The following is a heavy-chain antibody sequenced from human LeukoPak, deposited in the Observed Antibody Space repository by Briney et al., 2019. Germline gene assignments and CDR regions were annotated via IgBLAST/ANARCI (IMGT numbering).Heavy chain of an antibody. CDR2: IYHSGST. Sequence: PSETLSLTCVVSTDYSIRSGDYWGWIRQPPGKGLEWIGSIYHSGSTHYNPSLKSRVTISVDTSRNQFSLKLSSVTAADTAVYYCARNSSSWFGYWGQGTLVTVSS. CDR1: TDYSIRSGDY. V-gene: IGHV4-38-2*01. J-gene: IGHJ4*02. CDR3: ARNSSSWFGY. D-gene: IGHD6-13*01.